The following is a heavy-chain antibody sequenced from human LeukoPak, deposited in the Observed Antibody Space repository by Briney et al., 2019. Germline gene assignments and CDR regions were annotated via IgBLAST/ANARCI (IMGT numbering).Heavy chain of an antibody. V-gene: IGHV4-38-2*02. Sequence: PSETLSLTCTVSGYSISSGYYWGWIRQPPGKGLEWIGEINHSGSTNYNPSLKSRVTISVDTSKDQFSLKLSSVTAADTAVYYCAIATPPWHSGYDQRGLGWFDPWGQGTLVTVSS. D-gene: IGHD5-12*01. J-gene: IGHJ5*02. CDR2: INHSGST. CDR1: GYSISSGYY. CDR3: AIATPPWHSGYDQRGLGWFDP.